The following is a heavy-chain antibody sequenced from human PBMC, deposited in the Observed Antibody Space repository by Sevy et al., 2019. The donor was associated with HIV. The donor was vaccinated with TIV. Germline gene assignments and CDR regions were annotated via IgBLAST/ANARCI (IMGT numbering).Heavy chain of an antibody. CDR3: ARRGNYYGDAFDF. V-gene: IGHV3-30*03. CDR2: ISNDGGNQ. J-gene: IGHJ3*01. D-gene: IGHD3-10*01. CDR1: GFTFRSYG. Sequence: GGSLRLSCAASGFTFRSYGMHWVRQAPGKGLEWVAVISNDGGNQYYADSVKGRFTISRDNSKNTVYLQMNSLRAEDTAVYYCARRGNYYGDAFDFWGQGTVVTVSS.